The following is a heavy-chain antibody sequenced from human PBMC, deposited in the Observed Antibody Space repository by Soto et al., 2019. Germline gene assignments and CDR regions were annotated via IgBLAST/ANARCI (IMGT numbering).Heavy chain of an antibody. CDR1: GYNFTQYR. V-gene: IGHV1-3*01. D-gene: IGHD2-2*01. J-gene: IGHJ5*02. CDR2: ITAGDAKT. CDR3: ARDLYSSSWFWFDP. Sequence: QVQLVQSGADVKKPGASVKISCKASGYNFTQYRIHWVRQAPGQRLEWMGWITAGDAKTEYSQKFQGRVTISRDISATTVYLDLDSLRSEATAVYSCARDLYSSSWFWFDPWGRGTQVIVSS.